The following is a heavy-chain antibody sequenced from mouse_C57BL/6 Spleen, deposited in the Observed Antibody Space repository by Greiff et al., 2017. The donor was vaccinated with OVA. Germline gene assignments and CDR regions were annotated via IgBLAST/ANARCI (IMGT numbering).Heavy chain of an antibody. CDR3: ARGGGNYGFAY. J-gene: IGHJ3*01. D-gene: IGHD2-1*01. V-gene: IGHV1-42*01. CDR2: INPSTGGT. CDR1: GYSFTGYY. Sequence: VQLQQSGPELVKPGASVKISCKASGYSFTGYYMNWVKQSPEKSLEWIGEINPSTGGTTYNQKFKAKATLTVDKSSSTAYMQLKSLTSEDSAVYYCARGGGNYGFAYWGQGTLVTVSA.